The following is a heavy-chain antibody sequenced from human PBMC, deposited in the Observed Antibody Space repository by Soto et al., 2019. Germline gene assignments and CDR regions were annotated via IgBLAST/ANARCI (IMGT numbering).Heavy chain of an antibody. D-gene: IGHD2-21*02. CDR2: IIPVLGVT. Sequence: QVQLVQSGPEVKKPGSSVRISCRSGGDTFSSYTVSWVRQTPGQGLEWMGRIIPVLGVTNYSRKFKGRMTITADKSKPTAARELSSLKSEDTARYYCSRRRYCGVDCYTKYYYGMDVWGQGTSVIVSS. V-gene: IGHV1-69*02. CDR1: GDTFSSYT. J-gene: IGHJ6*02. CDR3: SRRRYCGVDCYTKYYYGMDV.